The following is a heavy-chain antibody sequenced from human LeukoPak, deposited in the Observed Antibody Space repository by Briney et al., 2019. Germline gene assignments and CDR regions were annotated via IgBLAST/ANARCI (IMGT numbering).Heavy chain of an antibody. Sequence: SETLSLTCSVSGGSITSYYRSWIRQPAGKGQEWIGRIYTSGSTNYNPSLKSRVTMSVDTSKNQFSLKLSSVTAADTAVYYCARDTYYYDSSYHYFDYWGQGTLVTVSS. CDR1: GGSITSYY. V-gene: IGHV4-4*07. J-gene: IGHJ4*02. CDR2: IYTSGST. D-gene: IGHD3-22*01. CDR3: ARDTYYYDSSYHYFDY.